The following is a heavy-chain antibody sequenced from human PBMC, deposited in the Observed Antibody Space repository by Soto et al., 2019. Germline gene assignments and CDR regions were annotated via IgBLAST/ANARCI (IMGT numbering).Heavy chain of an antibody. J-gene: IGHJ4*02. Sequence: QVQLVQSGAEVKKPGSSVKVSCKASGGTFSSYAISWVRQAPGQGLEWMGGIIPIFGTANYAQKFQGRVTITADESTSTAYMDLSSLRSEDTAVYYCARDLSSPVTAAYYFDYWGQGTLVTVSS. CDR2: IIPIFGTA. CDR3: ARDLSSPVTAAYYFDY. V-gene: IGHV1-69*01. D-gene: IGHD2-21*02. CDR1: GGTFSSYA.